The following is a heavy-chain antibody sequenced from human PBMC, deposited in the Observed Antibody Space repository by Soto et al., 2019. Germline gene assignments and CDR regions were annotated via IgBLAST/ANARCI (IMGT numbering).Heavy chain of an antibody. CDR3: AGGDYYHSSGYYFYYYTMDV. D-gene: IGHD3-22*01. CDR2: VYYGGST. J-gene: IGHJ6*02. V-gene: IGHV4-39*01. Sequence: SETLSLTCTVFGGSISSSSYYWGWIRQPPGKRLEWIGNVYYGGSTYYNPSLKSRVTISVETSKSQFSLKLSSVTAADTAVYYCAGGDYYHSSGYYFYYYTMDVWGQGTTVTVSS. CDR1: GGSISSSSYY.